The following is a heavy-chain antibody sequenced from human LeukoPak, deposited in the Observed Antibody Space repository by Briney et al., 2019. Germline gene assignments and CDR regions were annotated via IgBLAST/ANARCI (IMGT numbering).Heavy chain of an antibody. Sequence: PGRSLRLSCAASGFTFSSYGMHWVRQAPGKGLEWVAVIWYDGSNKYYADSVKGRFTISRDNSKNTLYLQMNSLRAEGTAVYYCARGSHYYDSSGYYYFWGQGTLVTVSS. D-gene: IGHD3-22*01. V-gene: IGHV3-33*01. CDR1: GFTFSSYG. J-gene: IGHJ4*02. CDR3: ARGSHYYDSSGYYYF. CDR2: IWYDGSNK.